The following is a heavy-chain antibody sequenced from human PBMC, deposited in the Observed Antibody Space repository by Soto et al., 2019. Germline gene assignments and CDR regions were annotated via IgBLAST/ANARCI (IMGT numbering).Heavy chain of an antibody. CDR3: LIVGATRVDY. CDR1: GGTFSSYT. V-gene: IGHV1-69*02. D-gene: IGHD1-26*01. J-gene: IGHJ4*02. Sequence: QVQLVQSGAEVKKPGSSVKVSCKASGGTFSSYTISWVRQAPGQGLEWMGRIIPILGIAKYAQKFQGRVTITADKSTITAYKELSSLRSEDTAVYYCLIVGATRVDYWGQGTLVTVSP. CDR2: IIPILGIA.